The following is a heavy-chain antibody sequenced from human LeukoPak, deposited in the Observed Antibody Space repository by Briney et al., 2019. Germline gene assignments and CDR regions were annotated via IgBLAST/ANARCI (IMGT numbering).Heavy chain of an antibody. D-gene: IGHD2-15*01. Sequence: SETLSLTCTVSGVSISSYYWSWIRQPPGKGLEWIGYIYYSGSTNYNPSLKSRVTISVDTSKNQFSLKLSSVTAADTAVYYCARLLVGSMDVWGQGTTVTVSS. J-gene: IGHJ6*02. CDR2: IYYSGST. V-gene: IGHV4-59*01. CDR1: GVSISSYY. CDR3: ARLLVGSMDV.